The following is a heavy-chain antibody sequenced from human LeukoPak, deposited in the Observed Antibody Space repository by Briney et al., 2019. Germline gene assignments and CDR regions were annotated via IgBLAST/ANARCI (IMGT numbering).Heavy chain of an antibody. V-gene: IGHV4-39*01. CDR2: IYYSGST. D-gene: IGHD3-3*01. Sequence: ASETLSLTCTVSGGSISSSSYYWGWIRQPPGKGLEWIGSIYYSGSTYYNPSLKSRVTISVDTSKNQFSLKLSSVTAADTAVYYCARHRTQLEDYDFWSGSRGGWFDPWGQGTLVTVSS. CDR3: ARHRTQLEDYDFWSGSRGGWFDP. J-gene: IGHJ5*02. CDR1: GGSISSSSYY.